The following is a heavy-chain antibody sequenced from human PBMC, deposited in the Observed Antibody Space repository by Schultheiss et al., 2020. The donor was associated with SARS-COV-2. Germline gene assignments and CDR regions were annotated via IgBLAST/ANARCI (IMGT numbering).Heavy chain of an antibody. J-gene: IGHJ6*02. V-gene: IGHV3-49*03. Sequence: GGSLRLSCAASGFTFSDHYMSWIRQAPGKGLEWVGFIRGKAYGGTTDYAASVKGRFTISRDDSKSIAYLQMSSLKTEDTAVYYCTSRYTLSPSYYGMDVWGQGTTVTVSS. D-gene: IGHD2-2*02. CDR2: IRGKAYGGTT. CDR1: GFTFSDHY. CDR3: TSRYTLSPSYYGMDV.